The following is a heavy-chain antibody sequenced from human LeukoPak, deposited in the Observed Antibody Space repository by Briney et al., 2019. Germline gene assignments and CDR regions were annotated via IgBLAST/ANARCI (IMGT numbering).Heavy chain of an antibody. V-gene: IGHV1-46*01. CDR2: ITPSGDST. Sequence: ASVKVSCKASGDTFSSYYMHWVRQAPGQGLEWMGIITPSGDSTNYAQKFQGRVTMTRDTSTSTVYMELSSLRSEDTAVYYCARRKGSGWSHYYYYYYMDVWGKGTTVTISS. CDR1: GDTFSSYY. D-gene: IGHD6-19*01. CDR3: ARRKGSGWSHYYYYYYMDV. J-gene: IGHJ6*03.